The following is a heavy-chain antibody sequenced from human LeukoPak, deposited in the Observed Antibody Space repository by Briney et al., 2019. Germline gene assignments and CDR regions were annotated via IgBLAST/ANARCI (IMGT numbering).Heavy chain of an antibody. V-gene: IGHV1-18*01. CDR3: ARDGIVVVPAAIPSLFDY. Sequence: ASVKVSCKASGYTFTSYGISWVRQAPGQGLEWMGWISAYNGNTNYAQKLQGRVTMTTDTSTSTAYMELRSLRSDDTAVYYCARDGIVVVPAAIPSLFDYWGQGTLVTVSS. CDR2: ISAYNGNT. J-gene: IGHJ4*02. D-gene: IGHD2-2*01. CDR1: GYTFTSYG.